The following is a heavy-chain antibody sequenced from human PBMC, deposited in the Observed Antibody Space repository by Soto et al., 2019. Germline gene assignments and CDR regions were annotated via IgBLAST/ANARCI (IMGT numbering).Heavy chain of an antibody. CDR1: GYTLDDYY. D-gene: IGHD6-13*01. CDR2: INPNSGVT. Sequence: ASVKVSCKASGYTLDDYYLHWVRQAPGQGLEWMGWINPNSGVTTYAQKFQGRVTLTRDTSISTAYLEVRRLRSDDTAVYYCATIHRSSTSRGSDFDPWGQGTQVTVSS. V-gene: IGHV1-2*02. J-gene: IGHJ5*02. CDR3: ATIHRSSTSRGSDFDP.